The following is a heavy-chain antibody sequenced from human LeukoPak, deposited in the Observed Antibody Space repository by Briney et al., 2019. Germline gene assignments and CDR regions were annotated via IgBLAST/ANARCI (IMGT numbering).Heavy chain of an antibody. J-gene: IGHJ4*02. CDR1: GFTVSSNY. Sequence: PGGSLRLSCAASGFTVSSNYMSWVRQAPGKGLEWVSVIYSGGSTYYADSVKGRFTISRDNSKNTLYLQMNSLRAEDTAVYYCLTRVVGQQLSSFDYWGQGTLVTVSS. V-gene: IGHV3-66*01. D-gene: IGHD6-13*01. CDR3: LTRVVGQQLSSFDY. CDR2: IYSGGST.